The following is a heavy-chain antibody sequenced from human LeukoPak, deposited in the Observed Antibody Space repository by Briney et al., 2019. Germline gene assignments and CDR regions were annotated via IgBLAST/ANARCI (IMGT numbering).Heavy chain of an antibody. CDR3: AKDLVAAAGRYFDD. J-gene: IGHJ4*02. CDR1: ALSSGGYG. V-gene: IGHV3-30*02. Sequence: PGGSLRLSCVATALSSGGYGMHWVRQAPGKGLEWAAYKWYDGTDQNYADSAERRFTIYRDNSKNRVYLQMNSLRDEDTAVYYCAKDLVAAAGRYFDDWGQGTMVIVSS. CDR2: KWYDGTDQ. D-gene: IGHD6-13*01.